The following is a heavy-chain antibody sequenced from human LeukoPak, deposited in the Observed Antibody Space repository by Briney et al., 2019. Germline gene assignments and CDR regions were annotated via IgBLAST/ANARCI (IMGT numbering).Heavy chain of an antibody. CDR1: GGSFSGYY. Sequence: ASETLSLTCAVYGGSFSGYYWSWIRQPPGKGLEWIGEINHSGSTNYNPSLKSRVTISVDTSKNQFSLKLSSVTAADAAVYYCARVSRYSRDFDYWGQGTLVTVSS. D-gene: IGHD6-13*01. V-gene: IGHV4-34*01. CDR3: ARVSRYSRDFDY. J-gene: IGHJ4*02. CDR2: INHSGST.